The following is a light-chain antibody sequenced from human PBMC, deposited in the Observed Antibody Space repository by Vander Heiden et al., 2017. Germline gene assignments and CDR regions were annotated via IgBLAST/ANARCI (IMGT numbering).Light chain of an antibody. J-gene: IGKJ4*01. CDR3: QRDTDYPLT. CDR2: AAA. CDR1: QGIILY. Sequence: DILMTQSPSSLSASVGARVPITCRASQGIILYLAWIQQKPGKAPKSLIYAAASLQSGVPSKCSASGSWTKVTLTISSLQPEDVTTYFCQRDTDYPLTFGGGTKVEIK. V-gene: IGKV1-16*02.